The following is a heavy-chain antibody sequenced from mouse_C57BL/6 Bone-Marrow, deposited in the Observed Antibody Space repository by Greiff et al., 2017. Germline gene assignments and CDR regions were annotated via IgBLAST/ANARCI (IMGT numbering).Heavy chain of an antibody. CDR1: GFTFSSYA. Sequence: EVQRAEPGGGLVKPGGSLKLSCAASGFTFSSYAMSWVRQTPEKRLEWVATISDGGSYTYYPDNVKGRFTISRDKAKNNLYLQMSHLKSEDTARYYCARDRNSWRYYDVWGTETTVTVSS. D-gene: IGHD2-12*01. CDR2: ISDGGSYT. V-gene: IGHV5-4*01. CDR3: ARDRNSWRYYDV. J-gene: IGHJ1*03.